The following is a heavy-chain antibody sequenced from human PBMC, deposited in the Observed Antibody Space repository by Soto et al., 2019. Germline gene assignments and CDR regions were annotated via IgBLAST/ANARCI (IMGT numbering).Heavy chain of an antibody. CDR2: IGAYNGNT. V-gene: IGHV1-18*01. Sequence: QVQLVQSGAEVKKPGASVKVSCKASGYTFTSYHITGVRHAPGRGLAWMGWIGAYNGNTNYAQKLQGTVTMTTDTSTSTAYMELRSLRSDDTAVYYSARDSPPPREWGQGTLVTVSS. CDR3: ARDSPPPRE. J-gene: IGHJ4*02. CDR1: GYTFTSYH.